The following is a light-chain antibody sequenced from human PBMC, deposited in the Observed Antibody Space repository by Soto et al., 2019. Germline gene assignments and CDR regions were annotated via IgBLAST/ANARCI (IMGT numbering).Light chain of an antibody. CDR3: QQHNNWIT. CDR1: QSVSSY. CDR2: DAS. V-gene: IGKV3-11*01. J-gene: IGKJ5*01. Sequence: VVLTQSPATLSLSPWERATLSCRASQSVSSYLAWYQQKRGQAPRLLIYDASNRATGIPARFSGSGSGTDFTLTISSLEPEDFAVYYCQQHNNWITFGQGTRLEIK.